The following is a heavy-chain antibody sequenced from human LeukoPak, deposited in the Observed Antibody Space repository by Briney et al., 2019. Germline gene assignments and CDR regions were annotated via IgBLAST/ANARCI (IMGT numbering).Heavy chain of an antibody. CDR2: ISSSSSYI. D-gene: IGHD1-1*01. J-gene: IGHJ4*02. CDR1: GFTFSSYS. CDR3: AREYRR. V-gene: IGHV3-21*01. Sequence: GGSLRLSCAASGFTFSSYSMKWVRQAPGKGLEWVSSISSSSSYIYYAGSVKGRFTISRDNAKNSLYLQMNSLRAEDTAVYYCAREYRRWGQGTLVTVSS.